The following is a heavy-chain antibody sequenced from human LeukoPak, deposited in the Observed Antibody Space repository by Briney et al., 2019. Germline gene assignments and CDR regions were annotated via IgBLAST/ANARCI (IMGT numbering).Heavy chain of an antibody. V-gene: IGHV3-23*01. CDR1: GFTISRYG. J-gene: IGHJ4*02. CDR3: AKDSPVCTY. CDR2: ISGSADST. D-gene: IGHD2-8*01. Sequence: PGGSLRLSCTASGFTISRYGMSWVRQAPGKGLEWASAISGSADSTYYADSVKGRFTISRDSSKNTLYLQMDSLRAEDTAIYYCAKDSPVCTYWGQGTLVTVSS.